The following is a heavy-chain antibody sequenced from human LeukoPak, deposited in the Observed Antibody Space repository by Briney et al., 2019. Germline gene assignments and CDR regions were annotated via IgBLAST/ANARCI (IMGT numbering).Heavy chain of an antibody. CDR1: GFTFSDYY. V-gene: IGHV3-11*01. J-gene: IGHJ4*02. Sequence: GGSLRLSCTASGFTFSDYYMSWVRQAPGKGLEWLSHVSQSGNTIYYADSVKGRFTISRDNGKSSLYLQMNSLRAEDTGMYYCAREGHTYGSDYWGQGTLVTVSS. D-gene: IGHD3-10*01. CDR3: AREGHTYGSDY. CDR2: VSQSGNTI.